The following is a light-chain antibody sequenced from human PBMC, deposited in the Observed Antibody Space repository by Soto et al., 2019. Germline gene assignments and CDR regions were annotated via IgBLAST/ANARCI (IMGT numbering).Light chain of an antibody. CDR2: GAS. V-gene: IGKV3-15*01. CDR3: QQYYTWPS. J-gene: IGKJ5*01. CDR1: QSVSPN. Sequence: EILMTQSPATLSVSPGERATLSCRASQSVSPNVAWYQQRPGQAPRLLIYGASTRATGISGRFSGSGSGTEFTLTISSLESEDFAVYYCQQYYTWPSFGQGTRLEN.